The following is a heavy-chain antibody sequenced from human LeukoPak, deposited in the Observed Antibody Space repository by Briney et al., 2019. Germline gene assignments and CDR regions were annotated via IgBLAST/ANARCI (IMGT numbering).Heavy chain of an antibody. J-gene: IGHJ4*02. CDR1: GFTFSDYY. CDR2: ISSGGSTI. V-gene: IGHV3-11*04. Sequence: GSLRLSCAASGFTFSDYYMTWIRQAPGKGLEWVSYISSGGSTIYYADSVKGRFTISRDNAKNSLYLQMNSLRAEDTAVYYCAREPYYDSSGYSPDYWGQGTLVTVSS. CDR3: AREPYYDSSGYSPDY. D-gene: IGHD3-22*01.